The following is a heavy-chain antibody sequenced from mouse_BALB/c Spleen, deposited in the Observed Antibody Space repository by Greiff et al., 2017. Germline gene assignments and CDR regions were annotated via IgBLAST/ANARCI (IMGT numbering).Heavy chain of an antibody. V-gene: IGHV1-14*01. CDR1: GYTFTSYV. CDR2: INPYNDGT. CDR3: ARLYYGSSGYYFDY. Sequence: VQLKESGPELVKPGASVKMSCKASGYTFTSYVMHWVKQKPGQGLEWIGYINPYNDGTKYNEKFKGKATLTSDKSSSTAYMELSSLTSEDSAVYYCARLYYGSSGYYFDYWGQGTTLTVSS. J-gene: IGHJ2*01. D-gene: IGHD1-1*01.